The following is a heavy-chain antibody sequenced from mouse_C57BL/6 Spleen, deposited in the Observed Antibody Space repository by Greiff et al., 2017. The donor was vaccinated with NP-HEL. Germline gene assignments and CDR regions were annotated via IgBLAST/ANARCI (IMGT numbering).Heavy chain of an antibody. V-gene: IGHV3-6*01. Sequence: DVKLQESGPGLVKPSQSLSLTCSVTGYSITSGYYWNWIRQFPGNKLEWMGYISYDGSNNYNPSLKNRISITRDTSKNQFFLKLNSVTTEDTATYYCARTAYDYDRSLAYWGQGTLVTVSA. CDR3: ARTAYDYDRSLAY. D-gene: IGHD2-4*01. J-gene: IGHJ3*01. CDR2: ISYDGSN. CDR1: GYSITSGYY.